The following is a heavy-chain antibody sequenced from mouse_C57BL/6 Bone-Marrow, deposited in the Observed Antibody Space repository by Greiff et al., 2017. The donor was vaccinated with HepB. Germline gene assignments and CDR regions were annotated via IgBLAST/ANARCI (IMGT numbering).Heavy chain of an antibody. CDR1: GYTFTSYW. J-gene: IGHJ1*03. D-gene: IGHD1-1*01. CDR3: AREGGVITTVDWYFDV. CDR2: IYPGSGST. Sequence: VQLQQSGAELVKPGASVKMSCKASGYTFTSYWITWVKQRPGQGLEWIGDIYPGSGSTNYNEKFKSKATLTVETSSSTAYMQLSSLTSEDSAVYYCAREGGVITTVDWYFDVWGTGTTVTVSA. V-gene: IGHV1-55*01.